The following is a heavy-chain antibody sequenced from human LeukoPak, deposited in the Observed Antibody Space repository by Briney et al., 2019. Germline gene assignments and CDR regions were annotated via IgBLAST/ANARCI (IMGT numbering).Heavy chain of an antibody. V-gene: IGHV3-23*01. D-gene: IGHD3-22*01. CDR2: ISGSGGST. CDR1: GFTFSSYA. Sequence: GGSLRLSCAASGFTFSSYAMSWVRQAPGKGLEWVSAISGSGGSTYYADSVKGRLTISRDNSKNSLYLQMNSLRAEDTAVYYCARDLALYHDSSGDFDYWGQGTLVTVSS. J-gene: IGHJ4*02. CDR3: ARDLALYHDSSGDFDY.